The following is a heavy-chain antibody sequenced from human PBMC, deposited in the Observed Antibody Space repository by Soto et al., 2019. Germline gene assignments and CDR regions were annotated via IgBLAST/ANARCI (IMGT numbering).Heavy chain of an antibody. CDR2: IGHSGST. CDR1: GGSFSVYY. V-gene: IGHV4-34*01. Sequence: PSETLSLTCAVYGGSFSVYYWSWIRQPPGKGLEWIGEIGHSGSTIYNPSLESRVTISEDSSNNQFSLKLKYVTAADTAVYYCARHGGYYFDYWGQGAPVTVSS. CDR3: ARHGGYYFDY. D-gene: IGHD3-16*01. J-gene: IGHJ4*02.